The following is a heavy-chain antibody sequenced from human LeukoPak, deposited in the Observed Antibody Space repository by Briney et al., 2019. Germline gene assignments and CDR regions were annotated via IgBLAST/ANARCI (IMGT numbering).Heavy chain of an antibody. CDR2: ISVYNGNT. J-gene: IGHJ3*02. CDR3: ARLAPSDAFDI. CDR1: GGTFSSYA. Sequence: GASVKVSCKASGGTFSSYAISWVRQAPGQGLEWMGWISVYNGNTNYAQKLQGRVTMTTDTSTSTAYMELRSLRSDDTAVYHCARLAPSDAFDIWGQGTMVTVSS. V-gene: IGHV1-18*01.